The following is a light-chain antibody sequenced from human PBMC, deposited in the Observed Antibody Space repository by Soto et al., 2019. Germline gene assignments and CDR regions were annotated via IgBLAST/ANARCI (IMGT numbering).Light chain of an antibody. CDR2: KVS. CDR3: MQGTHWYT. J-gene: IGKJ2*01. CDR1: QSLVSSGGNTY. V-gene: IGKV2-30*01. Sequence: DVVVTQSPLSLPVTLGQPASISCRSSQSLVSSGGNTYLNWYQQRPGQSPRRLIYKVSNRDSGVPDRFSGSGSGTDFTLKISRVEAEDVGVYYCMQGTHWYTFGQGTKLEIK.